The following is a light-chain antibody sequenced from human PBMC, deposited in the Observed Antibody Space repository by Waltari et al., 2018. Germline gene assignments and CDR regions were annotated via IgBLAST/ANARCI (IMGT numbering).Light chain of an antibody. CDR1: QNFRTY. CDR2: GAS. V-gene: IGKV1-39*01. CDR3: QQSFSSPWT. J-gene: IGKJ1*01. Sequence: DIQMTQSPSSLSASIGDTITVTCRASQNFRTYLNWYQQKPAKAPKLMIFGASSLPRGVPSRFTGSASGTEFTLTITNLQPDDFATYFCQQSFSSPWTFGQGTTV.